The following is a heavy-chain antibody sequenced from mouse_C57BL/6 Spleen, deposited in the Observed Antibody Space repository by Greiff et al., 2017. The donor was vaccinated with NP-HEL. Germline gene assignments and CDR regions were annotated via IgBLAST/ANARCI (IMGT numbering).Heavy chain of an antibody. V-gene: IGHV1-59*01. J-gene: IGHJ2*01. Sequence: QVQLQQPGAELVRPGTSVKLSCKASGYTFTSYWMHWVKQRPGQGLEWIGVIDPSDSYTNYNQKFKGKATLTVDTSSSTAYMQLSSLTSEDSAVYYCASGDYDAGTDYWGQGTTLTVSS. D-gene: IGHD2-4*01. CDR3: ASGDYDAGTDY. CDR2: IDPSDSYT. CDR1: GYTFTSYW.